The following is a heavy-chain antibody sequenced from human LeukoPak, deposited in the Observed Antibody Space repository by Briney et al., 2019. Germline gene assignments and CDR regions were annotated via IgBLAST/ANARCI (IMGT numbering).Heavy chain of an antibody. CDR2: IHYSGST. J-gene: IGHJ4*02. CDR3: ARAGYYYDSSGLVDC. Sequence: SQTLSLTCTVSGGSINSGAYYWNSIRQHPGKGLEWIWYIHYSGSTYYNPSLKSRVTISAVTSKDQFSLKLSSVTAADTAVYYCARAGYYYDSSGLVDCWGRGTLVTVSS. V-gene: IGHV4-31*03. CDR1: GGSINSGAYY. D-gene: IGHD3-22*01.